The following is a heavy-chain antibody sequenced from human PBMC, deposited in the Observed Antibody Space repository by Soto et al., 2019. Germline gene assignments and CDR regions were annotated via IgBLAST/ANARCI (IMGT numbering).Heavy chain of an antibody. D-gene: IGHD3-9*01. CDR2: INHSGST. CDR1: GGSFSGYY. CDR3: ARAARSRTGFGYYYYGMDV. V-gene: IGHV4-34*01. J-gene: IGHJ6*02. Sequence: SETLSLTCAVYGGSFSGYYWSWIRQPPGKGLEWIGEINHSGSTNYNPSLKSRVTISVDTSKNQFSLKLSSVTAADTAVYYCARAARSRTGFGYYYYGMDVWGQGTTVTVSS.